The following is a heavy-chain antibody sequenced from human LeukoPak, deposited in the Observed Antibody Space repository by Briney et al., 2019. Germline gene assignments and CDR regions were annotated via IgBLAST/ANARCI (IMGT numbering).Heavy chain of an antibody. CDR1: GFTFSSYG. CDR2: IWYDGSNK. V-gene: IGHV3-33*01. Sequence: GGSLRLSCAASGFTFSSYGMHWVRQAPGKGLEWVAVIWYDGSNKYYADSVKGRFTISRDNSKNTLYLQMNSLRAEDTAVYYCARVIIISVARWFDPWGQGTLVTVSS. CDR3: ARVIIISVARWFDP. D-gene: IGHD3-16*02. J-gene: IGHJ5*02.